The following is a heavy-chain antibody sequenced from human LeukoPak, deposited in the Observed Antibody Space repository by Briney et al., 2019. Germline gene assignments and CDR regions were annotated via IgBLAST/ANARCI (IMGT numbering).Heavy chain of an antibody. V-gene: IGHV1-46*01. CDR3: ARGADYYDSSGHYYLSDWFDP. CDR2: INPSGGST. CDR1: GYTFTSYY. J-gene: IGHJ5*02. D-gene: IGHD3-22*01. Sequence: ASVKVSCKASGYTFTSYYMHWGRQAPGQGLEWMGIINPSGGSTSYAQKFQGRVTMTRDTSTSTVYMELSSLRSEDTAVYYCARGADYYDSSGHYYLSDWFDPWGQGTLVTVSS.